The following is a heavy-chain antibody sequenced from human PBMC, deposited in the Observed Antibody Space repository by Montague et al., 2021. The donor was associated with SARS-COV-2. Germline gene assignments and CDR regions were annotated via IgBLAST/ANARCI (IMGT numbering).Heavy chain of an antibody. D-gene: IGHD3-10*01. CDR2: IYGDGRGT. J-gene: IGHJ4*02. CDR1: GFTFSTYA. V-gene: IGHV3-23*03. Sequence: LRLSCAASGFTFSTYAMSWVRQAPGKGLEWVSVIYGDGRGTYYAESVKGRSTISRDNSKSTLYLQMNSLRADDTAVYYCAKHTVYDLAELLSPLDHWGQGTLVTVSS. CDR3: AKHTVYDLAELLSPLDH.